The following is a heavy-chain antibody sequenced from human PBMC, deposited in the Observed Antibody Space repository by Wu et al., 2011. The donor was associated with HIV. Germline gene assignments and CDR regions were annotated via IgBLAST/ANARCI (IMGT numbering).Heavy chain of an antibody. D-gene: IGHD3-3*01. Sequence: QVQLVQSGAEVKKPGSSVKVSCKASGGTFSSYAISWVRQAPGQGLEWMGGIIPIFGTANYAQKFQGRVTITADKSTSTAYMELSSLRSEDTAVYYCARGPPNDQTIFGVVTHLYYYYYMDVWGKGTTVTVSS. CDR2: IIPIFGTA. CDR1: GGTFSSYA. CDR3: ARGPPNDQTIFGVVTHLYYYYYMDV. J-gene: IGHJ6*03. V-gene: IGHV1-69*14.